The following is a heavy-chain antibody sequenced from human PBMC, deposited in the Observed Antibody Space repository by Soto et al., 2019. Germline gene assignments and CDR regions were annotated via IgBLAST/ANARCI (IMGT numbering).Heavy chain of an antibody. CDR2: ISYSEST. CDR3: ARHYCSGAGCYYFHY. D-gene: IGHD2-15*01. Sequence: SETLSLTCTVSGGSISSYYWSWIRQPPGKGLEWIAFISYSESTNYNPSHKSRVTISVDKSKNQFSLKLTSVTATDTALYYCARHYCSGAGCYYFHYWGQGTLVTVSS. V-gene: IGHV4-59*08. J-gene: IGHJ4*02. CDR1: GGSISSYY.